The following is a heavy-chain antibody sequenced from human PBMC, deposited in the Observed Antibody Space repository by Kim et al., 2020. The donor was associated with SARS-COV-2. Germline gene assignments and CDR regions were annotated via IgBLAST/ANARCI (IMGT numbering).Heavy chain of an antibody. V-gene: IGHV3-23*01. J-gene: IGHJ3*02. D-gene: IGHD2-15*01. Sequence: DSVKGRFTISRDNAKNTLYLQMNSLRAEDTAVYYCAKAKVVVAASDAFDIWGQGTMVTVSS. CDR3: AKAKVVVAASDAFDI.